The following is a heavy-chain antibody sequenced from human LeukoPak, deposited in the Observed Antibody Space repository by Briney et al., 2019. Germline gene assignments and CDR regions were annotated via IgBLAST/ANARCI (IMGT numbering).Heavy chain of an antibody. J-gene: IGHJ6*03. D-gene: IGHD2-15*01. CDR1: GGSFSGYY. Sequence: SETLSLTCAVYGGSFSGYYWSWIRQPPGKGLEWIGEINHSGSNNYNPSLKSRATTSVDTSKNQFSLKLSSVTAADTAVYYCARAVNPRYCSGGSCYSVTHFYYYMDVWGKGTTVTVSS. V-gene: IGHV4-34*01. CDR3: ARAVNPRYCSGGSCYSVTHFYYYMDV. CDR2: INHSGSN.